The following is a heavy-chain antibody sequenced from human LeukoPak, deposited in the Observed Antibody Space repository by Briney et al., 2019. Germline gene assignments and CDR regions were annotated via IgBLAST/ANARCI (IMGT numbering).Heavy chain of an antibody. V-gene: IGHV3-23*01. Sequence: PGGSLRLSCAASGFTFSSYAMSWVRQAPGKGLEWVSAISGSGGSTYYADFVKGRFTISRDNSKNTLYLQMNSLRADDTAVYYCAKDQPITGGIPYYFDYWGQGTLVTVSS. CDR1: GFTFSSYA. CDR2: ISGSGGST. CDR3: AKDQPITGGIPYYFDY. J-gene: IGHJ4*02. D-gene: IGHD7-27*01.